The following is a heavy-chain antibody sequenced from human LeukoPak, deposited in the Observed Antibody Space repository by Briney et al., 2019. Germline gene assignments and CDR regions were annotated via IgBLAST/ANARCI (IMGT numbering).Heavy chain of an antibody. V-gene: IGHV4-34*01. Sequence: SETLSLTGAVYSGSFSDYYWSWIRQPPGQGLEWIGEINYSGSTNYNPSLKSRVTMSVDTSKNQFSLKLSSVTAADTAVYYCTRVLWAACCGSYLDSWGQGTLVTVSS. CDR2: INYSGST. D-gene: IGHD1-26*01. CDR3: TRVLWAACCGSYLDS. J-gene: IGHJ5*01. CDR1: SGSFSDYY.